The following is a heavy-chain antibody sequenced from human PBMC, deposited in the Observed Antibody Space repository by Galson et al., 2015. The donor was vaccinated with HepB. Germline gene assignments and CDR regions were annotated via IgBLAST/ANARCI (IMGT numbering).Heavy chain of an antibody. J-gene: IGHJ6*02. D-gene: IGHD3-3*01. Sequence: SLRLSCAASGFTFSSYAMSWVRQAPGKGLEWVSAISGSGGSTYYADSVKGRFTISRDNSKNTLYLQMNSLRAEDTAVYYCAKGPNYDFWSGYYYYYGMDVWGQGTTVTVSS. CDR1: GFTFSSYA. CDR3: AKGPNYDFWSGYYYYYGMDV. V-gene: IGHV3-23*01. CDR2: ISGSGGST.